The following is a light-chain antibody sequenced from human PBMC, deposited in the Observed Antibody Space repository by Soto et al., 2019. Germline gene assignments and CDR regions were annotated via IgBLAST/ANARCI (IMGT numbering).Light chain of an antibody. CDR1: QGIAPY. V-gene: IGKV1-27*01. CDR2: AAS. J-gene: IGKJ4*01. CDR3: QKYNCAPLP. Sequence: DVQMTQSPSSLSASVGDRVTITCRASQGIAPYLAWFQQKPGKVPKLLIYAASTLQSGVPSRFSGSGSGTDFTLTISSLQPEVVGTYYCQKYNCAPLPFGGGTKVDI.